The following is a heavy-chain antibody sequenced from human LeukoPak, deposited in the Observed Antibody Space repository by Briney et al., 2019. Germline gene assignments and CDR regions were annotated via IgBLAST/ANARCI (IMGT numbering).Heavy chain of an antibody. D-gene: IGHD3-22*01. J-gene: IGHJ4*02. Sequence: GGSLRLSCAASGFTFSSYAMSWVRQAPGKGLEWVSAISGSGGSTYYADSVKGRFTISRDNSKNTLYLQMNSLRAEDTAVYYCARTLYYYDSSGYGGIGYWGQGTLVTVSS. V-gene: IGHV3-23*01. CDR1: GFTFSSYA. CDR3: ARTLYYYDSSGYGGIGY. CDR2: ISGSGGST.